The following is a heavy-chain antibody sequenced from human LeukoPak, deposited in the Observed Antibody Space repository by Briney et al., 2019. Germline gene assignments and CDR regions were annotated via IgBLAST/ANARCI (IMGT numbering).Heavy chain of an antibody. CDR3: ARDGRMVRGVKGDAFDI. D-gene: IGHD3-10*01. CDR1: GFTFSDYY. V-gene: IGHV3-11*04. J-gene: IGHJ3*02. CDR2: ISSSGSTI. Sequence: GGSLRLSCAASGFTFSDYYMSWIRKAPGKGLEWVSYISSSGSTIYYADSVKGRFTISSDNAKNSLYLQMNSLRAEDTAVYYCARDGRMVRGVKGDAFDIWGQGTMVTVSS.